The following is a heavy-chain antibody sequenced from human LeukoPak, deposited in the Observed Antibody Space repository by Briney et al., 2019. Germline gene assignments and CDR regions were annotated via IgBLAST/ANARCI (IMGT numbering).Heavy chain of an antibody. CDR2: IRSNGINT. V-gene: IGHV3-30*02. D-gene: IGHD3-16*01. J-gene: IGHJ5*02. Sequence: PGRSLRLSCAASGFSLTTYGMLWVRQAPGKGLEWVAFIRSNGINTYYGDSVKGRFTISRDISKSTLYLQMNSLTTDDTALYFCAKDRPLKGGFDPWGQGSLVIVSS. CDR3: AKDRPLKGGFDP. CDR1: GFSLTTYG.